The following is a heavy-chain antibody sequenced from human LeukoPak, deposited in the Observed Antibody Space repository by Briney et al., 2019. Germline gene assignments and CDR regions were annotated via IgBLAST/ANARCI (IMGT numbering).Heavy chain of an antibody. Sequence: SETLSLTCTVSGGSTSSYYWSWIRQPARKELEWIGRIYTSGSTNYNPSLKSRVTMSVDTSKNQFSLKLSSVTAADTAVYYCARGIVVVPAAMHYYYYMDVWGKGTTVTVSS. CDR3: ARGIVVVPAAMHYYYYMDV. CDR2: IYTSGST. J-gene: IGHJ6*03. V-gene: IGHV4-4*07. CDR1: GGSTSSYY. D-gene: IGHD2-2*01.